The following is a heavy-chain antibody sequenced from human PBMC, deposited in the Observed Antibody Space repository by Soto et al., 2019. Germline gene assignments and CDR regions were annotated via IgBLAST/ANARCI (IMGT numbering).Heavy chain of an antibody. Sequence: ASVPVSCHASGGTFRSYVIIWVRQAPGQGLEWMGGIIPIFGTANYAQKFQGRVTITADESTSTAYMELSSLRSEDTAVYYCARATDLFYYYGMDVWGQGTTVTVSS. V-gene: IGHV1-69*13. CDR3: ARATDLFYYYGMDV. J-gene: IGHJ6*02. CDR1: GGTFRSYV. D-gene: IGHD4-4*01. CDR2: IIPIFGTA.